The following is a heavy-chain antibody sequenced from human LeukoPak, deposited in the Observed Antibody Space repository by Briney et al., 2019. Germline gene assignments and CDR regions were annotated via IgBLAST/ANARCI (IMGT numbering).Heavy chain of an antibody. D-gene: IGHD3-22*01. CDR3: ARTYYYDSSGSYGYNWFDP. J-gene: IGHJ5*02. CDR1: GGSISSSGYY. CDR2: IYQSGST. Sequence: PSETLSLTCTVSGGSISSSGYYWGWIRQPPGKGLEWIGRIYQSGSTYYNPSLKSRVTISVDPSKNQFSLKLSSVTAADTAVYFCARTYYYDSSGSYGYNWFDPWGRGALVTVSS. V-gene: IGHV4-39*01.